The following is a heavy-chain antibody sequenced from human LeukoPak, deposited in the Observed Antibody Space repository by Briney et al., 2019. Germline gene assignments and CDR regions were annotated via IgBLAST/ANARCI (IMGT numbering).Heavy chain of an antibody. CDR2: INHSGST. D-gene: IGHD3-10*01. Sequence: SETLSLTCAVYGGSFSSYYWSWIRQPPGKGLEWMGEINHSGSTNYNPSLKSRVTISVDTSKNQFSLNLSSVTAADTAIYYCARYYGSGSYCLAYWGQGTLVTVSS. CDR1: GGSFSSYY. J-gene: IGHJ4*02. V-gene: IGHV4-34*01. CDR3: ARYYGSGSYCLAY.